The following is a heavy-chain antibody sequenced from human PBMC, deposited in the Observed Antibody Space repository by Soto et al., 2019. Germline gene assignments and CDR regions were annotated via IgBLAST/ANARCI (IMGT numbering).Heavy chain of an antibody. V-gene: IGHV4-59*12. CDR3: ARSVAGEYYFDY. CDR1: GGSINSSY. CDR2: IHYSGST. Sequence: SETLSLTCTVSGGSINSSYWSWIRQPPGKGLEYIGYIHYSGSTNYNPSLKGRVTISVDTSKNQFSLKLSSVTAADTAVYYCARSVAGEYYFDYWGQGTLVTVSS. J-gene: IGHJ4*02. D-gene: IGHD6-19*01.